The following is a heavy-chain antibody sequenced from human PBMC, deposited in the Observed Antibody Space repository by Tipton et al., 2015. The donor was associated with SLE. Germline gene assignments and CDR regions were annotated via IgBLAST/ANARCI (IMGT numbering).Heavy chain of an antibody. J-gene: IGHJ4*02. V-gene: IGHV1-2*02. D-gene: IGHD3-3*01. CDR2: INPNTGAT. CDR3: TRDGGFYFDR. CDR1: GYTFTYFY. Sequence: QVQLVQSGAEVKKPGASVKVSCKASGYTFTYFYVQWVRQAPGQGLEWVGWINPNTGATSFAQKFQGRVALTRDTSITTAYMDLSSLRSDDTAIYYCTRDGGFYFDRWGQGTLVTVSS.